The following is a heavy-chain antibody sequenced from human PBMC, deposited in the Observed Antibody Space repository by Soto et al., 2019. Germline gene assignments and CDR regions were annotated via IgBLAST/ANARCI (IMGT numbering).Heavy chain of an antibody. CDR1: GFTFTSHA. Sequence: EVQLLESPGGLVHPGGSLRLSCAASGFTFTSHAMNWVRQAPGKGLEWVSGITPGGDNTYYADSVKGRFTISRDNSKNTLHLQMNHLRAEDTALYYCAKNAGGTCSSRGDCWGQGTLVTVPS. V-gene: IGHV3-23*01. J-gene: IGHJ4*02. CDR2: ITPGGDNT. D-gene: IGHD2-15*01. CDR3: AKNAGGTCSSRGDC.